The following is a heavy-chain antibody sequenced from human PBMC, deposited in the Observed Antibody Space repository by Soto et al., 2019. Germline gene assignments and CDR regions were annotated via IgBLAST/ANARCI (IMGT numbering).Heavy chain of an antibody. CDR2: IKQDGSEK. D-gene: IGHD3-3*01. CDR1: GFTFSSYW. Sequence: GGSLRLSCAASGFTFSSYWMSWVRQAPGKGLEWVANIKQDGSEKYYVDSVKGRFTISRDNAKNSLYLQMNSLRAEDTAVYYCASSDFWSGYSSEDYWGQGTLVTVSS. V-gene: IGHV3-7*01. CDR3: ASSDFWSGYSSEDY. J-gene: IGHJ4*02.